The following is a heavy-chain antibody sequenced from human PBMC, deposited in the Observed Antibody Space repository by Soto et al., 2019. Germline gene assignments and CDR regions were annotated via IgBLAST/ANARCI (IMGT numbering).Heavy chain of an antibody. CDR3: ARPYYDSSGYWGAMDI. D-gene: IGHD3-22*01. CDR1: GGSISSSSHY. J-gene: IGHJ3*02. V-gene: IGHV4-39*01. Sequence: PSETLSLTCTVSGGSISSSSHYWAWIRQPPGKGLEWIGSIYYDGSTHYYPSLESRVTISADMSKNQLSLRLNSVTAADTAVYYCARPYYDSSGYWGAMDIWGQGKMVTVSS. CDR2: IYYDGST.